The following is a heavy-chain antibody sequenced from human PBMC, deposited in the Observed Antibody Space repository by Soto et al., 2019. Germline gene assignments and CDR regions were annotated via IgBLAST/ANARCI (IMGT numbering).Heavy chain of an antibody. Sequence: GGSLRLSCAASGFTVSGRYMNWVRQAPGKGLEWVSVIYTGGSTLYTDSVKGRFTISRDNSKNSLLLQMDTLRVEDTATYFCAGSYRPYILYAMDVWGQGTTVTVSS. CDR3: AGSYRPYILYAMDV. J-gene: IGHJ6*02. CDR1: GFTVSGRY. CDR2: IYTGGST. D-gene: IGHD3-16*01. V-gene: IGHV3-53*01.